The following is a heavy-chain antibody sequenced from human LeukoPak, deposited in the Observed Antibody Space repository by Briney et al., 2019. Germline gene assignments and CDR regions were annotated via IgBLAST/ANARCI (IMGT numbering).Heavy chain of an antibody. J-gene: IGHJ4*02. V-gene: IGHV3-48*01. CDR3: ARDMAAGHFDY. CDR2: ISSSSSTI. Sequence: GGSLRLSCAASGLTFSSYSMNWVRQAPGKGLEWVSYISSSSSTIYYADSVKGRFTISRDNAKNSLYLQMNSLRAEDTAVYYCARDMAAGHFDYWGQGTLVTVSS. CDR1: GLTFSSYS. D-gene: IGHD6-13*01.